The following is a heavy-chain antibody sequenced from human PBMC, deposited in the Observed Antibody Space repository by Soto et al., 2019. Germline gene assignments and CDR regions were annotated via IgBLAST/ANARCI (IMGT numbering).Heavy chain of an antibody. CDR2: IVVGSGNT. Sequence: QMQLVQSGPEVKKTGTSVKVSCKASGFTFTSSAVQWVRQARGQRLEWIGWIVVGSGNTNYAQKFQERVTITRDMSTSTAYMELSSLRSEDTAVYYCAALREVGAKTSDYWGQGTLVTVSS. CDR3: AALREVGAKTSDY. V-gene: IGHV1-58*01. J-gene: IGHJ4*02. CDR1: GFTFTSSA. D-gene: IGHD1-26*01.